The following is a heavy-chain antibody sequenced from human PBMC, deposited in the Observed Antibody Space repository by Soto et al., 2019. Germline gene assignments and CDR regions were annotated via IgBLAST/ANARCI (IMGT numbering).Heavy chain of an antibody. CDR1: GGSFSGYY. CDR2: INHSGST. V-gene: IGHV4-34*01. CDR3: ARAPSWNSLFDY. D-gene: IGHD1-7*01. Sequence: SETLSLTCVVYGGSFSGYYWSWIRQPPGKGLEWIGEINHSGSTNYNPSLKSRVTISVDTSKNQFSLKLSPVTAADTAVYYCARAPSWNSLFDYWGQGTLVTVSS. J-gene: IGHJ4*02.